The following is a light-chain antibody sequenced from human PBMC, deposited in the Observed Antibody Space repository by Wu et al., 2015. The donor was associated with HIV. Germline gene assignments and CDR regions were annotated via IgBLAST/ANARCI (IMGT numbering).Light chain of an antibody. Sequence: EIVLTQSPATLSLSPGERATLSCWATQSVSSYLAWYQHKPGQPPRLLIFDASNRATGIPARFSGSGSGTDFTLTISSLEPEDFAVYYCQHRSTWPLTFGQGRRLEIK. CDR1: QSVSSY. J-gene: IGKJ5*01. V-gene: IGKV3-11*01. CDR2: DAS. CDR3: QHRSTWPLT.